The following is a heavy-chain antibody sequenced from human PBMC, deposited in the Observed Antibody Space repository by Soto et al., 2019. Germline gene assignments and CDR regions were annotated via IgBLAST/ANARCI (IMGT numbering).Heavy chain of an antibody. D-gene: IGHD3-22*01. CDR1: GFTFSSYA. Sequence: GGSLRLSCAASGFTFSSYAMSWVRQAPGKGLEWVSAISGSGGSTYYADSVKGRFTISRDNSKNTLYLQMNSLRAEDTAVYYCAKIGMDYYDSSGYSYWGQGTLVTVSS. V-gene: IGHV3-23*01. CDR2: ISGSGGST. J-gene: IGHJ4*02. CDR3: AKIGMDYYDSSGYSY.